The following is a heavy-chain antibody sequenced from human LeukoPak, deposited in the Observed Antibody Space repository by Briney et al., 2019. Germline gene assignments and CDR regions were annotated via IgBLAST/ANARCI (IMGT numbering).Heavy chain of an antibody. D-gene: IGHD6-19*01. CDR2: INPNSGGT. CDR3: ARQLGAGTAFDY. J-gene: IGHJ4*02. CDR1: GYTFTGYY. Sequence: GASVKVSCKASGYTFTGYYIHWVRQAPGQGLEWMGWINPNSGGTKYAQRFQGRVTTTRDTSISTAYMELSRLTSDDTAVYYCARQLGAGTAFDYWGQGTLVTVSS. V-gene: IGHV1-2*02.